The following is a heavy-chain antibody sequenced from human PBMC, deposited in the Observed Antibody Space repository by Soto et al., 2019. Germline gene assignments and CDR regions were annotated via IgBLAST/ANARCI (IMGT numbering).Heavy chain of an antibody. CDR1: GGNFSGYG. J-gene: IGHJ4*02. CDR3: AKSREEQTPIRGATGVFDY. V-gene: IGHV3-30*18. Sequence: GGSLRLSCAASGGNFSGYGMHWVRQAPGKGLEWMAVISYDGRNKYYADSVKGRFTISRDNSKNTLYLQMNSLRTEDTALYYCAKSREEQTPIRGATGVFDYWGQGTQVTVSS. CDR2: ISYDGRNK. D-gene: IGHD3-9*01.